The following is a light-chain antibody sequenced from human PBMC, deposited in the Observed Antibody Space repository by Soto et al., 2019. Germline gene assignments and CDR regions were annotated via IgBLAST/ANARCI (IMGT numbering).Light chain of an antibody. CDR2: DVT. CDR1: SSDVGGYNY. CDR3: CSYAGSYFGL. V-gene: IGLV2-11*01. Sequence: QSALTQPRSVSGSPGQSVTISCTGTSSDVGGYNYVAWYQQYPGKAPKLMIFDVTERPSGVPDRFSGSKSGNTASLTISGLQTEDEADYYCCSYAGSYFGLFGGGTQLTVL. J-gene: IGLJ3*02.